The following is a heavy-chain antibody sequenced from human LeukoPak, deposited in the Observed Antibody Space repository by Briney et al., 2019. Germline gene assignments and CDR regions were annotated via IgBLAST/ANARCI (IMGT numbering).Heavy chain of an antibody. CDR2: INPYNGKT. Sequence: ASVKVSCKASGYTLDRFGISWVRQAPGQGLEWLGWINPYNGKTIFGEKFQGRVIMTTDTSTSTVYMELTSLISDDTAVYFCARDTPQHLKRFDYWGQGTLVTVSS. CDR1: GYTLDRFG. CDR3: ARDTPQHLKRFDY. V-gene: IGHV1-18*01. J-gene: IGHJ4*02.